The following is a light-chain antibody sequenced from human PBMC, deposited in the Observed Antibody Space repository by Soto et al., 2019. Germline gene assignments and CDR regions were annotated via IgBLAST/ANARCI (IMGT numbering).Light chain of an antibody. V-gene: IGKV1-5*01. CDR1: QSISSW. CDR2: DAS. J-gene: IGKJ1*01. Sequence: DIQMNKSPSTLSASSGYRVTITCRASQSISSWLAWYQQKPGKAPKLLIYDASSLESGVPSRFSGSGSGTEFTLTISRLQTDDFATYYCQQYNSYWTFRQGTKVDI. CDR3: QQYNSYWT.